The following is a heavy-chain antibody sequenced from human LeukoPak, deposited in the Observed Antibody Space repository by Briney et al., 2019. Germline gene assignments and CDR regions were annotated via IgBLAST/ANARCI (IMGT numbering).Heavy chain of an antibody. CDR1: GYTFTGYY. CDR3: ARGAVRRGGSSNSSADGY. V-gene: IGHV1-2*02. J-gene: IGHJ4*02. D-gene: IGHD6-6*01. CDR2: INPNSGGT. Sequence: EASVKVSCKASGYTFTGYYMHWVRQAPGQGLEWMGWINPNSGGTNYAQKFQGRVTMTRDTSISTAYMELSRLRSDDTAVYYCARGAVRRGGSSNSSADGYWGQGTLVTVSS.